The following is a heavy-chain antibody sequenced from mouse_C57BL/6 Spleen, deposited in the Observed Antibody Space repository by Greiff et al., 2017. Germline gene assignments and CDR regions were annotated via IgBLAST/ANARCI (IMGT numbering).Heavy chain of an antibody. Sequence: DVKLVESGGGLVKPGGSLKLSCAASGFTFSSYAMSWVRQTPEKRLEWVATISDGGSYTYYPDNVKGRFTISRDNAKNNLYLQMSHLKSEDTAMYYCARRNYGYDRNYFDYWGQGTTLTVSS. CDR2: ISDGGSYT. J-gene: IGHJ2*01. D-gene: IGHD2-2*01. CDR1: GFTFSSYA. CDR3: ARRNYGYDRNYFDY. V-gene: IGHV5-4*03.